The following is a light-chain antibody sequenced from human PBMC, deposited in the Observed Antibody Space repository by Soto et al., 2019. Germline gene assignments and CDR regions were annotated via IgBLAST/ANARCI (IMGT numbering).Light chain of an antibody. CDR1: QRVYSNY. Sequence: EIVLTQSPDTLSLSPGDTATLSCRASQRVYSNYLAWYQHQPGQTPRLLISGASSRATGIPDRFSGSVSETDLTLTISRLEPEDFAVYYCQQYGSTPYTFGQGTKL. V-gene: IGKV3-20*01. CDR3: QQYGSTPYT. J-gene: IGKJ2*01. CDR2: GAS.